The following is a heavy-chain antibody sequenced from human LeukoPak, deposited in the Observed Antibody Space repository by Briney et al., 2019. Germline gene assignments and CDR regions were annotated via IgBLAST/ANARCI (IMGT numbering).Heavy chain of an antibody. Sequence: PGRSLRLSCAASGFTFSSYAMHWVRQAPGKGLEWGAVISYDGSNKYYADSVKGRFTISRDNSKNTLYLQMNSLRAEDTAVYYCARGPVMAAAAYYWGQGTLVTVSS. J-gene: IGHJ4*02. CDR2: ISYDGSNK. D-gene: IGHD6-13*01. CDR3: ARGPVMAAAAYY. V-gene: IGHV3-30*04. CDR1: GFTFSSYA.